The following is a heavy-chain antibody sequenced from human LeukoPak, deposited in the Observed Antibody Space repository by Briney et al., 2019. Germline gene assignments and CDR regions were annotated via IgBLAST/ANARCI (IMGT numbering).Heavy chain of an antibody. CDR1: GYTFTSQW. CDR2: IYPGDSDT. Sequence: GESLEISCKGSGYTFTSQWIAWVRQMPGKGLEWMGIIYPGDSDTTYSPSFQGQVTISVDKSISTAYLRWNSLQASDTVIYYCARHGKYSSGSHYFDSWGQGTLVTVSS. D-gene: IGHD6-19*01. V-gene: IGHV5-51*01. J-gene: IGHJ4*02. CDR3: ARHGKYSSGSHYFDS.